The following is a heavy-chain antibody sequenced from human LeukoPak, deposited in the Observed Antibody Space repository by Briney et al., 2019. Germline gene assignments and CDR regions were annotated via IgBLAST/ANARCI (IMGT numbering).Heavy chain of an antibody. CDR1: GGSISSGSYY. D-gene: IGHD5-18*01. CDR2: IYTSGST. V-gene: IGHV4-61*02. CDR3: ARDGVQLWSYNWFDP. J-gene: IGHJ5*02. Sequence: SETLSLTCAVSGGSISSGSYYWSWIRQPAGKGLEWIGRIYTSGSTNYNPSLKSRVTISVDTSKNQFSLKLSSVTAADTAVYYCARDGVQLWSYNWFDPWGQGTLVTVSS.